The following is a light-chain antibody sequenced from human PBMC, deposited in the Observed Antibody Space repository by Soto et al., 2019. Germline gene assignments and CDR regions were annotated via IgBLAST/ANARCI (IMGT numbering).Light chain of an antibody. Sequence: DIQVTQSPSTLSASLGDSVTITCRASQNIRNWLAWYQQKPGKAPNPLIYDASSLKSGVPARFSGSGSGTEFTLTISSLQPDDFATYYCQQYNSYSEAFGQGTKVDIK. CDR1: QNIRNW. CDR3: QQYNSYSEA. J-gene: IGKJ1*01. CDR2: DAS. V-gene: IGKV1-5*01.